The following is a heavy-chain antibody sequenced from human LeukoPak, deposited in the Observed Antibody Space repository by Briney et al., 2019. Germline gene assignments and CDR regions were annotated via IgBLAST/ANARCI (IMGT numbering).Heavy chain of an antibody. J-gene: IGHJ2*01. V-gene: IGHV3-30*02. D-gene: IGHD1-26*01. Sequence: GGSLRLSCAASGFTFSSYAMSWVRQAPGKGLEWVAFIRYDGSNKYYADSVKGRFTISRDNSKNTLYLQMNSLRAEDTAVYYCAKDWARGARVNWYFDLWGRGTLVTVSS. CDR1: GFTFSSYA. CDR2: IRYDGSNK. CDR3: AKDWARGARVNWYFDL.